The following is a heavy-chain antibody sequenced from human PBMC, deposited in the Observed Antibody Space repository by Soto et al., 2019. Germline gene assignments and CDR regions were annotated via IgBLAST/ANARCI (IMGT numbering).Heavy chain of an antibody. CDR3: ARAGGYYDFWSGKGGYYYYYGMDV. D-gene: IGHD3-3*01. CDR2: INPSGGST. V-gene: IGHV1-46*01. CDR1: GGTFSSYA. Sequence: ASVKVSCKASGGTFSSYAISWVRQAPGQGLEWMGIINPSGGSTSYAQKFQGRVTMTRDTSTSTVYMELSSLRSEDTAVYYCARAGGYYDFWSGKGGYYYYYGMDVWGQGTTVIVSS. J-gene: IGHJ6*02.